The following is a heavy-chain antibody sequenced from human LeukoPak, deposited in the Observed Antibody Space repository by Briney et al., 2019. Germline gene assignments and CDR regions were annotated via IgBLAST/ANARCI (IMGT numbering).Heavy chain of an antibody. D-gene: IGHD6-13*01. Sequence: GSSLRLSYAASGLTFNRYGIHWVPHAPAKGLEWVADISYEGSNKYYADSVKGRFTISRHNSKNTLYLQMNSLIAEDTAVYYCAKEASSSWFFDYWGQGTLVTVSS. CDR3: AKEASSSWFFDY. J-gene: IGHJ4*02. V-gene: IGHV3-30*18. CDR2: ISYEGSNK. CDR1: GLTFNRYG.